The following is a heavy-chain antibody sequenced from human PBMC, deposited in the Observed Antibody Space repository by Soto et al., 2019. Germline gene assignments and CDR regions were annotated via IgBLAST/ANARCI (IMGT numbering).Heavy chain of an antibody. CDR1: GFTFSRFS. J-gene: IGHJ6*03. D-gene: IGHD2-2*01. V-gene: IGHV3-21*01. Sequence: EVQLVESGGGLVKPGGSLRLSCAASGFTFSRFSMSWVRQAPGKGLAWVSSISTSSLDIYYADSVKGRFTISRDDARDSLFLQMNSLRAEDSAVYYSARGGDDFYQYYMDVWCKGNTVTVSS. CDR3: ARGGDDFYQYYMDV. CDR2: ISTSSLDI.